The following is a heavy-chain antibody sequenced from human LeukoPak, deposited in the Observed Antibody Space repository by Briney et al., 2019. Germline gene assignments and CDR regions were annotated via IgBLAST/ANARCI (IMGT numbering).Heavy chain of an antibody. D-gene: IGHD5-12*01. CDR3: AKGSSGYETNFDF. V-gene: IGHV3-23*01. CDR2: ISGSGGNT. Sequence: PGGSLRLSCAASGFTFSSYAMSWVRQAPGRGLEWVSAISGSGGNTYYADFVKGRFTISGDNSQNTLYLQMNSLRAEDTAVYYCAKGSSGYETNFDFWGQGTLVTVSS. CDR1: GFTFSSYA. J-gene: IGHJ4*02.